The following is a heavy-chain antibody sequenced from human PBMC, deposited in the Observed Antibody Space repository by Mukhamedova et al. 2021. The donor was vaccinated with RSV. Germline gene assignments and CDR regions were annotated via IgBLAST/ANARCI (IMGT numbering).Heavy chain of an antibody. Sequence: VRQAPGKGLEWVGFIRSKAYGGTTEYAASVKGRFTISRDDSKSIAYLQMNSLKTEDTAVYYCTRVGRFLEWFVYMDVWGQGTTV. J-gene: IGHJ6*03. CDR2: IRSKAYGGTT. D-gene: IGHD3-3*01. CDR3: TRVGRFLEWFVYMDV. V-gene: IGHV3-49*02.